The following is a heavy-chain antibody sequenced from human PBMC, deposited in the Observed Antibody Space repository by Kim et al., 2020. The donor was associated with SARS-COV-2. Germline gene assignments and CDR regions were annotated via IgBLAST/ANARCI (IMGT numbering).Heavy chain of an antibody. D-gene: IGHD2-15*01. V-gene: IGHV5-51*01. J-gene: IGHJ2*01. CDR3: ARQRCSGGRCYSGWYFDL. CDR1: GYSFTSYW. CDR2: IYPGDSDT. Sequence: GESLKISCNGSGYSFTSYWIGWVRQMPGKGLEWMGIIYPGDSDTKYSPSFQGQVTISADKSISTAYLQWSSLKASDTAMYYCARQRCSGGRCYSGWYFDLWGRGTLVTVSS.